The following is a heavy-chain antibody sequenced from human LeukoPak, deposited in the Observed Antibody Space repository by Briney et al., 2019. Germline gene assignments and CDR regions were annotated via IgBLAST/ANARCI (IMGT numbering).Heavy chain of an antibody. Sequence: GGPLRLSCAASVFTFSSYGMHWVRQAPGKGLEWVEVIWYDGSNKYYADSVKGRFTISRDNSKNTLYLQMNSLRAEDTAVYYCAKDRWGTVVTSYGYFDYWGQGTLVTVSS. J-gene: IGHJ4*02. D-gene: IGHD4-23*01. CDR3: AKDRWGTVVTSYGYFDY. V-gene: IGHV3-30*02. CDR2: IWYDGSNK. CDR1: VFTFSSYG.